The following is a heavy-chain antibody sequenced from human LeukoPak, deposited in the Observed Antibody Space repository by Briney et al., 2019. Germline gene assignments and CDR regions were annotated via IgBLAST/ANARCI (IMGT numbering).Heavy chain of an antibody. V-gene: IGHV3-23*01. CDR1: GFTFSSYA. CDR2: ISGSGGST. D-gene: IGHD3-22*01. CDR3: ATRPTYDSSGYYRVDLDY. J-gene: IGHJ4*02. Sequence: GGSLRLSCAASGFTFSSYAMSWVRQAPGKGLEWVSAISGSGGSTYYADSVKGRFTISRDNSKNTLYLQMNSLRAEDTAVYYCATRPTYDSSGYYRVDLDYWGQGTLVTVSS.